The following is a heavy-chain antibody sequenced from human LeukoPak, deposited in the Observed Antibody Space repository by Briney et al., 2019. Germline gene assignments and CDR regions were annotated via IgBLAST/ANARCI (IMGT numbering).Heavy chain of an antibody. D-gene: IGHD5-24*01. CDR1: GYTFTGYY. CDR3: ARADGYNFSGFDY. J-gene: IGHJ4*02. Sequence: ASVKVSCKASGYTFTGYYMHWVRQAPGQGLEWMGWINPNSGGTNYAQKFQGRVTMTRDTSISTAYVELSRLRSDDTAVYYCARADGYNFSGFDYWGQGTLVTVTS. CDR2: INPNSGGT. V-gene: IGHV1-2*02.